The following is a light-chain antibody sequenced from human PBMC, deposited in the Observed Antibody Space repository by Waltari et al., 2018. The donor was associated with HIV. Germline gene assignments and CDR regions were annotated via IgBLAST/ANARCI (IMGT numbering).Light chain of an antibody. CDR2: SNN. Sequence: QSVLTQPPSASGTPGQRVTISCSGSYSNIGTDVVTWYQQLPGTAPKPLIYSNNHRPSGVPDRFSGSKSGTSASLAISGLQSEDEAAYYCAAWDDSLNALLFGGGTKLTVL. J-gene: IGLJ2*01. CDR3: AAWDDSLNALL. V-gene: IGLV1-44*01. CDR1: YSNIGTDV.